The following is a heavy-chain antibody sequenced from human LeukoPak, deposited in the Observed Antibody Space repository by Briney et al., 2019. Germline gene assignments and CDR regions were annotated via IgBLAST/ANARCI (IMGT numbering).Heavy chain of an antibody. CDR2: IYHSGIT. Sequence: SETLSPTCAVSGGSISSVGYSWGWIRQPPGKGLECLGYIYHSGITYYNPSLKSRVTMSVDRSKNQFSLKLSSVTAADTAVYYCARGSGSYYHFDYWGQGTLVTVSS. V-gene: IGHV4-30-2*01. J-gene: IGHJ4*02. D-gene: IGHD1-26*01. CDR1: GGSISSVGYS. CDR3: ARGSGSYYHFDY.